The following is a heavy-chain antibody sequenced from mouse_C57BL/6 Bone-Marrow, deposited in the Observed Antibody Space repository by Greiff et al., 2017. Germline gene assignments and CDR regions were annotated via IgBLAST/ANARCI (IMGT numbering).Heavy chain of an antibody. J-gene: IGHJ2*01. CDR1: GFTFSSYA. Sequence: DVHLVESGGGLVKPGGSLKLSCADSGFTFSSYAMSWVRQTPEKRLEWVATISDGGSYTYYPDNVKGRFTISRDNAKNNLYLQMSHLKSEDTAMYYCARERGDYWGQGTTLTVSS. CDR2: ISDGGSYT. CDR3: ARERGDY. V-gene: IGHV5-4*01.